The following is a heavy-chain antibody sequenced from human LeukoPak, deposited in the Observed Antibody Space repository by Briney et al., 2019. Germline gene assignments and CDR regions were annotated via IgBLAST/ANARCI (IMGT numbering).Heavy chain of an antibody. Sequence: GASVKVSCKASGGTFSSYAISWVRQAPGQGLEWMGRIIPILGIANYAQKFQGRVTITADKSTSTAYMELSSLRSEDTAVYYCARITDYYDSSGPKDYWGQGTLVTVSS. CDR2: IIPILGIA. D-gene: IGHD3-22*01. J-gene: IGHJ4*02. CDR3: ARITDYYDSSGPKDY. CDR1: GGTFSSYA. V-gene: IGHV1-69*04.